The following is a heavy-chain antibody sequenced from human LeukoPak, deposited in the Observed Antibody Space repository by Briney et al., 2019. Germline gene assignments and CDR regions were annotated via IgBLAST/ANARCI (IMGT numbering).Heavy chain of an antibody. V-gene: IGHV3-30*18. Sequence: GGSLRLSCAASGFTFSSYGMHWVRQAPGKGLEWVAVISYDGSNKYYADSVKGRFTISRDNSKNTLYLQMNSLRAEDTAVYYCSKVAPHVLDIVVVPAAIDYGGQEPLVTASS. CDR2: ISYDGSNK. J-gene: IGHJ4*02. D-gene: IGHD2-2*01. CDR3: SKVAPHVLDIVVVPAAIDY. CDR1: GFTFSSYG.